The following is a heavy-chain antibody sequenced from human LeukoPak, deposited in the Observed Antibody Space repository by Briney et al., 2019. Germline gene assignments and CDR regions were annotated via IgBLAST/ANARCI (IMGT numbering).Heavy chain of an antibody. V-gene: IGHV4-39*01. Sequence: SETLSLTCTVSGSSISSSSCYWGWIRQPPGKGLEWIGSIYYSGSTYYNPSLKSRVTISVDTSKNQFSLKLSSVTAADTAVYYCARLPAGSGSLSYFDYWGQGTLATVSS. D-gene: IGHD3-10*01. J-gene: IGHJ4*02. CDR1: GSSISSSSCY. CDR2: IYYSGST. CDR3: ARLPAGSGSLSYFDY.